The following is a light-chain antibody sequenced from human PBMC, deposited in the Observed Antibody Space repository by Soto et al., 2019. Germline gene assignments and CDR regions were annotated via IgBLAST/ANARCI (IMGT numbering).Light chain of an antibody. J-gene: IGLJ3*02. CDR3: AAWDDSLNGPV. V-gene: IGLV1-44*01. Sequence: QSVLTQPPSVSGTPGQRVTISCSGSSSNIGSNTVSWYQQLPGTAPKLLIYSNVQRPSGVPDRFSDSKSGTSDSLVISGLQSEDEADYYCAAWDDSLNGPVFGGGTKLTVL. CDR1: SSNIGSNT. CDR2: SNV.